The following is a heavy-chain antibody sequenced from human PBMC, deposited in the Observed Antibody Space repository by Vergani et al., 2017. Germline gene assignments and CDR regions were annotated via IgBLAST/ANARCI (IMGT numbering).Heavy chain of an antibody. J-gene: IGHJ5*02. D-gene: IGHD1-14*01. CDR3: ARDLRLLYNRFDP. V-gene: IGHV3-33*01. CDR1: GFTFNQYR. CDR2: TWYDGNNK. Sequence: QVQLVESGGGVVQPGRSLRLSCAASGFTFNQYRMHWVRQAPGKGLEWVAVTWYDGNNKQYADSVKGRFTISRDNSKSTMYLQMNSLRDEDTGVYYCARDLRLLYNRFDPWGQGTLVTVS.